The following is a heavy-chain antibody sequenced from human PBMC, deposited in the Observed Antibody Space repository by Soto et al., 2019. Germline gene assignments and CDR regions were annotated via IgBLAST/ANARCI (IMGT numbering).Heavy chain of an antibody. CDR1: GYTFTSYD. J-gene: IGHJ6*03. CDR2: MNPNSGNT. CDR3: ARAYIDYYDFWSGYSRTDYYYYYMDV. Sequence: GASVKVSCKASGYTFTSYDINWVRQATGQRLEWMGWMNPNSGNTGYAQKFQGRVTMTRNTSISTAYMELSSLRSEDTAVYYCARAYIDYYDFWSGYSRTDYYYYYMDVWGKGTTVTVSS. D-gene: IGHD3-3*01. V-gene: IGHV1-8*01.